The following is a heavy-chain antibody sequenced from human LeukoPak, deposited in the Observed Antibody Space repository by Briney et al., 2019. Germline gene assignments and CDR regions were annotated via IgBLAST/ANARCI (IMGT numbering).Heavy chain of an antibody. D-gene: IGHD3-22*01. Sequence: GASVMVSCKASGYTFTSYDINWVRQATGQGLDSMGWMNPNSGNTGYAQKFQGRVTMTRNTSISTAYMELSSLRSEDTAVYYCARAMRITMIVVVLYYMDVWGKGTTVTVSS. J-gene: IGHJ6*03. CDR3: ARAMRITMIVVVLYYMDV. CDR2: MNPNSGNT. CDR1: GYTFTSYD. V-gene: IGHV1-8*01.